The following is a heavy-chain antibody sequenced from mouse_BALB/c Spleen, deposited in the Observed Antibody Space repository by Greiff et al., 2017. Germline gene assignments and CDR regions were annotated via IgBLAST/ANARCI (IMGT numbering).Heavy chain of an antibody. CDR1: GFNIKDYY. D-gene: IGHD2-3*01. Sequence: EVQLQQSGAELVRSGASVKLSCTASGFNIKDYYMHWVKQRPEQGLEWIGWIDPENGDTEYAPKFQGKATMTADTSSNTAYLQLSSLTSEDTAVYYCNAFLYDGYYEAYWGQGTLVTVSA. V-gene: IGHV14-4*02. CDR3: NAFLYDGYYEAY. J-gene: IGHJ3*01. CDR2: IDPENGDT.